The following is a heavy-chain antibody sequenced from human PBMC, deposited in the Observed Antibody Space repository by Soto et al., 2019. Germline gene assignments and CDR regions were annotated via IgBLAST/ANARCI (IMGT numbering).Heavy chain of an antibody. D-gene: IGHD2-21*02. CDR1: GGYLSSGGYY. J-gene: IGHJ5*02. V-gene: IGHV4-31*03. CDR3: AREHPGDFNWFDP. Sequence: SETLSLTYTVSGGYLSSGGYYWSWIRQHPGKGLEWIGYIYYSGSTYYNPSLKSRVTISVDTSKNQFSLKLSSVTAADTAVYYCAREHPGDFNWFDPWGQGTLVTVSS. CDR2: IYYSGST.